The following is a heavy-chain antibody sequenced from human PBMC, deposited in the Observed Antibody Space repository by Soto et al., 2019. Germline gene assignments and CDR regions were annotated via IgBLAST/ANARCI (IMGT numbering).Heavy chain of an antibody. CDR1: GFTFSSYG. CDR3: ARDPRGRAVAGTRGPFFDY. Sequence: GGSLRLSCAASGFTFSSYGMHWVRQAPGKGLEWVAVIWYDGSNKYYADSVKGRFTISRDNSKNTLYLQMNSLRAEDTAVYYCARDPRGRAVAGTRGPFFDYWGQGTLVTVSS. CDR2: IWYDGSNK. V-gene: IGHV3-33*01. J-gene: IGHJ4*02. D-gene: IGHD6-19*01.